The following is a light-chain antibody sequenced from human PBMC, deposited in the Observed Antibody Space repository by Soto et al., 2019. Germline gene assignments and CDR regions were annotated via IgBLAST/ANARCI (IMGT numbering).Light chain of an antibody. Sequence: QSVLTQPPSVSGAPGKRATISCTGSRSNIGAGYDVHWYQQLPGTAPKLLIYGNSNRPSGVPDRFSGSKSGTSASLAITGLQAEDEADYYCQSYDSSLSGYVVFGGGTKLTVL. V-gene: IGLV1-40*01. CDR1: RSNIGAGYD. CDR2: GNS. J-gene: IGLJ2*01. CDR3: QSYDSSLSGYVV.